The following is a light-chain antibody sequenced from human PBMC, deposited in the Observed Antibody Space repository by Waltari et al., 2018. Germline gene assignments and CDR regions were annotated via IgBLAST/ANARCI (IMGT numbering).Light chain of an antibody. J-gene: IGKJ2*01. V-gene: IGKV1-39*01. CDR3: QQSYSALGYT. Sequence: IQMTQAPSLLSASVGDTVCITCRAVESIGSYLSWYQQKPGKATTLLIYTASSLETGVPSRFSGSGSGTDFTLTISSLQPEDSATYYCQQSYSALGYTYGQGTKLEIK. CDR2: TAS. CDR1: ESIGSY.